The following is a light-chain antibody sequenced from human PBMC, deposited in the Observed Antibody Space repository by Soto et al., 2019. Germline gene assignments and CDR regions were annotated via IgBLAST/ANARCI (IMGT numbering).Light chain of an antibody. V-gene: IGKV1-39*01. Sequence: DVQMTQSPSSLSASVGDRVTITCRASQSVSIYLNWYQQKPGKAPNLLISAASSLHSGVPSRFSGSGSGTDFTLTISSLQPDDFATYYCQQYNTYSWTFGQGTKVDIK. J-gene: IGKJ1*01. CDR1: QSVSIY. CDR2: AAS. CDR3: QQYNTYSWT.